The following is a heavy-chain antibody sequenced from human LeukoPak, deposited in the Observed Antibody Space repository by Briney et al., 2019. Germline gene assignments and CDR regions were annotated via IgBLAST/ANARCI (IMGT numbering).Heavy chain of an antibody. CDR2: INHSGST. Sequence: SETLSLTCGVYGGSFSGYYWNWIRQPPGKGLEWIGEINHSGSTNYNPSLKSRVTISVDTSKNQFSLKLSSVTAADTAVYYCARGQGGWTSGSYYPDYWGQGTLVTVSS. V-gene: IGHV4-34*01. CDR3: ARGQGGWTSGSYYPDY. CDR1: GGSFSGYY. D-gene: IGHD3-10*01. J-gene: IGHJ4*02.